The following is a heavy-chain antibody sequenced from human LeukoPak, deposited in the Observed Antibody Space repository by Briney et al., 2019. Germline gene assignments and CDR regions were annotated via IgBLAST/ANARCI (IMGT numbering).Heavy chain of an antibody. J-gene: IGHJ4*02. Sequence: GASVKVSCKASGYTFTSYGISWVRQATGQGLEWMGWISAYNGNTNYAQKLQGRVTMTTDTSTSTAYMELRSLRSDDTAVYYCARGAYDFSSGYYPFDYWGQGTLVTVSS. CDR2: ISAYNGNT. V-gene: IGHV1-18*01. CDR1: GYTFTSYG. CDR3: ARGAYDFSSGYYPFDY. D-gene: IGHD3-3*01.